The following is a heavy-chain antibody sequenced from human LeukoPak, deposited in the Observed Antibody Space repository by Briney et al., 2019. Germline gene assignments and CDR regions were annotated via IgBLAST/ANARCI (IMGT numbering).Heavy chain of an antibody. V-gene: IGHV4-59*01. CDR3: ARAPLYSGGSGWSIYYFYAMDV. CDR1: GGSISSSY. CDR2: IDNSGST. D-gene: IGHD6-19*01. Sequence: SETLSLTCTVSGGSISSSYWSWVRQPPGKGLKWIGYIDNSGSTNYNPSLKSRVTISLDTPKSQFSLKLSSVTAADTAVYYCARAPLYSGGSGWSIYYFYAMDVWGQGTTVTVSS. J-gene: IGHJ6*02.